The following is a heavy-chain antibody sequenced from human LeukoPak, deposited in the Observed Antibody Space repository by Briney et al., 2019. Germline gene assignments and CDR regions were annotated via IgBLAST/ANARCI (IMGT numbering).Heavy chain of an antibody. V-gene: IGHV3-64*01. Sequence: PGGSLRLSCAASGFTFSSYAMHWVRQAPGKGLEYVSAISSNGGSTYYANSVKGRFTISRDNSKNTLNLQMNSLRTEDTAVYYCAKPRDIDSWAFDVWGQGTMVTVS. J-gene: IGHJ3*01. D-gene: IGHD2-15*01. CDR2: ISSNGGST. CDR3: AKPRDIDSWAFDV. CDR1: GFTFSSYA.